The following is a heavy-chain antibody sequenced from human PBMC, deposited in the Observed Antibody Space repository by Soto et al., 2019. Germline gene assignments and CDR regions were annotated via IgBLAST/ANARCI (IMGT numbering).Heavy chain of an antibody. V-gene: IGHV3-23*01. CDR3: AKTPPPPTESHNEGIAVAGFFDY. D-gene: IGHD6-19*01. CDR1: GFTFSSYA. CDR2: ISGSGGST. Sequence: GGSLRLSCAASGFTFSSYAMSWVRQAPGKGLEWVSAISGSGGSTYYADSVKSRFTISRDNSKNTLYLQMNSLRAEDTAVYYCAKTPPPPTESHNEGIAVAGFFDYWGQGTLVTVSS. J-gene: IGHJ4*02.